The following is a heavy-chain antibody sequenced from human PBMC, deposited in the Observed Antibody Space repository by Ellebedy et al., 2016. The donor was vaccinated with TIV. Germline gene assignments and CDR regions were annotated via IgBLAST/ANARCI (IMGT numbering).Heavy chain of an antibody. CDR2: INHSGST. CDR1: GGAFNGYY. D-gene: IGHD1-26*01. CDR3: ARGGSLRELLSGNWCDP. V-gene: IGHV4-34*01. Sequence: MPSETLSLTCAVYGGAFNGYYWSWICQPPAKGLEWIGEINHSGSTNYNPSLKSRVTISVDTSKNQFSLKLSSVNAADTAVYYCARGGSLRELLSGNWCDPWGQGTLVTVSS. J-gene: IGHJ5*02.